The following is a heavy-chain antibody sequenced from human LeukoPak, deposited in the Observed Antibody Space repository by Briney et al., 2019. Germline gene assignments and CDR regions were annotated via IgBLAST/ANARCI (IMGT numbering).Heavy chain of an antibody. D-gene: IGHD2-2*01. V-gene: IGHV3-21*01. CDR3: AKTPLAPAASADAFDV. CDR2: ISSSSSYI. J-gene: IGHJ3*01. Sequence: GGSLRLSCAASGFTFSSYSMNWVRQAPGKGLEWVSSISSSSSYIYYADSVKGRFTISRDNSKNTLYLHMNSLRAEDTAVYYCAKTPLAPAASADAFDVWGPGTMVTVSS. CDR1: GFTFSSYS.